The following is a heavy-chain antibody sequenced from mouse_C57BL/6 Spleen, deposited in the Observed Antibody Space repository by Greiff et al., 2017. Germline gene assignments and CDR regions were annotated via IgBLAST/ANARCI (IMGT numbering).Heavy chain of an antibody. CDR1: GYAFTNYL. V-gene: IGHV1-54*01. Sequence: QVQLQQSGAELVRPGTSVKVSCKASGYAFTNYLIEWVKQRPGQGLEWIGVINPGSGGTNYKEKFKGKATLTADKSSSTAYMQRSSLTSEDSAVYFCSRWGYYDYPFAYWGQGTLVTVSA. CDR2: INPGSGGT. D-gene: IGHD2-4*01. CDR3: SRWGYYDYPFAY. J-gene: IGHJ3*01.